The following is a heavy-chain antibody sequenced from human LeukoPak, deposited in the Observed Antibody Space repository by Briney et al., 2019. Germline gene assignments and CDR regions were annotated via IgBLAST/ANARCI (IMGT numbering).Heavy chain of an antibody. CDR2: IVVGSGNT. V-gene: IGHV1-58*01. CDR3: AADFYGSGIFDYFDY. CDR1: GFTFTSSA. Sequence: GASVKVSCKASGFTFTSSAVQWVRQARGQRLEWIGWIVVGSGNTNYAQKFQERVTITRDMSTGTAYMELSSLRSKDTAVYYCAADFYGSGIFDYFDYWGQGTLVTVSS. J-gene: IGHJ4*02. D-gene: IGHD3-10*01.